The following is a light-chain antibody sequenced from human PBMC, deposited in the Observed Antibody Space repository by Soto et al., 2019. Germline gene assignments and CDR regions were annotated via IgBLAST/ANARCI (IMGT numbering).Light chain of an antibody. CDR1: SSDVGGYNY. CDR3: CSYAGSPFVV. Sequence: QSALTQPRSVSGSPGQSVTISCTGTSSDVGGYNYVSWYQQHPGKAPKLMIYDVSKRPSGVPDRFSGSMSGNTASLTISGLPAEDETDYYCCSYAGSPFVVFGGGSKLTVL. J-gene: IGLJ2*01. CDR2: DVS. V-gene: IGLV2-11*01.